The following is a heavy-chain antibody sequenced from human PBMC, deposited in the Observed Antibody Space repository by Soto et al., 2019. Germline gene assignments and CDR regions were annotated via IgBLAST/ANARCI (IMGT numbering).Heavy chain of an antibody. V-gene: IGHV4-31*03. CDR1: GGSISSGGYY. CDR3: ARPHGGSSGWDNWFDP. CDR2: IYYSGTT. J-gene: IGHJ5*02. D-gene: IGHD6-25*01. Sequence: SETLSLTCTVSGGSISSGGYYWSWIRQHPGKGLEWIGNIYYSGTTYSNPSLKSRVNTSVDTSKNQFSLKLNSVTAADTAVYYCARPHGGSSGWDNWFDPRGQGTLVTVSS.